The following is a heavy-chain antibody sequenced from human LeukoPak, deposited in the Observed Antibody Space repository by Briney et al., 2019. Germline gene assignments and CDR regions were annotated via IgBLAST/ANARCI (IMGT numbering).Heavy chain of an antibody. CDR2: IYYSGST. D-gene: IGHD6-13*01. CDR1: GGSISSYY. J-gene: IGHJ2*01. CDR3: ARHIISSSWYFDL. V-gene: IGHV4-59*08. Sequence: LSETLSLTCTVSGGSISSYYWSWIRQPPGKGLEWIGYIYYSGSTNYNPSLKSRVTISVDPSKNQFSLKLSSVTAADPAVYYCARHIISSSWYFDLWGRGPLVTVSS.